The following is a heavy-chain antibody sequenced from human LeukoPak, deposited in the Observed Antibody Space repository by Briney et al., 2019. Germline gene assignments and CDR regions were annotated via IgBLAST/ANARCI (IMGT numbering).Heavy chain of an antibody. Sequence: GASVKVSCKVSGFTLTELSIHWVGQAPGKGREGMGGFDPEDGETLYSQKFQGRVTMTEDTSTDTAYMELTSLRSEDTAVYYCATDRDIVAVPAALGYWGQGTLVTVSS. CDR2: FDPEDGET. CDR3: ATDRDIVAVPAALGY. J-gene: IGHJ4*02. CDR1: GFTLTELS. D-gene: IGHD2-2*01. V-gene: IGHV1-24*01.